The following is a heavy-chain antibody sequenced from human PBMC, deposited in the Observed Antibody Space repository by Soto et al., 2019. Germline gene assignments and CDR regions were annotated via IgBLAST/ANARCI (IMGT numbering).Heavy chain of an antibody. CDR3: ARHGETAMFWVPFDI. D-gene: IGHD5-18*01. J-gene: IGHJ3*02. CDR1: GGSIVSNDYY. Sequence: QLLESGPGLVKPSETLSLTCTVSGGSIVSNDYYCGWIRQSPGKGLEWIGSMYYSGSTYYNPSLKSRVTISVETSKNQFSLKLSSVTAADTAVYYCARHGETAMFWVPFDIWGQGTMVTVSS. V-gene: IGHV4-39*01. CDR2: MYYSGST.